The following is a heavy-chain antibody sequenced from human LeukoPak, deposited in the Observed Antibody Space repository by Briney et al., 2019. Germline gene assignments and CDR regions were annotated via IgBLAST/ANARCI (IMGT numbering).Heavy chain of an antibody. CDR2: IYYSGST. D-gene: IGHD2-2*01. CDR3: ARVGTCSSTSCYHDAFDI. Sequence: SETLSLTCTVSGGSISSYYWSWIRQPPGKGLEWIGYIYYSGSTNYSPSLKSRVAISVDTSKNQFSLKLSSVTAADTAVYYCARVGTCSSTSCYHDAFDIWGQGTMVTVSS. V-gene: IGHV4-59*01. CDR1: GGSISSYY. J-gene: IGHJ3*02.